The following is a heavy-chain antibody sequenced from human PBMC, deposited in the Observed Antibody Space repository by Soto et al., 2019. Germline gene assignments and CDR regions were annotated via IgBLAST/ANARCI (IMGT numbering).Heavy chain of an antibody. J-gene: IGHJ4*02. V-gene: IGHV3-30*03. D-gene: IGHD3-10*01. Sequence: QVQLVESGGGVVQPGRSLRLSCAASGFTLSNNGMHWVRQAPGKGLEWVAVISRDGNTKFYANSVKGRFAISKDNSENTLYLQMKSLRLEDTAVYFCARELASGNWGQGTLVTVSS. CDR1: GFTLSNNG. CDR2: ISRDGNTK. CDR3: ARELASGN.